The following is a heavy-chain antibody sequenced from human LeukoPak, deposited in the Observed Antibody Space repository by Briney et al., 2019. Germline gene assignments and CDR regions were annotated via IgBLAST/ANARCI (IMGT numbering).Heavy chain of an antibody. J-gene: IGHJ4*02. CDR3: ARAYKDSSGYQYSFDF. CDR1: GGSISGYY. V-gene: IGHV4-59*13. Sequence: SETLSLTCVVSGGSISGYYWSWIRQPPGKALEWIGYGHSSGRNNYNASLKSRATLSVDTSRNVFSLKLTSVTAADTAVYYCARAYKDSSGYQYSFDFWGRGTLVTVSS. CDR2: GHSSGRN. D-gene: IGHD3-22*01.